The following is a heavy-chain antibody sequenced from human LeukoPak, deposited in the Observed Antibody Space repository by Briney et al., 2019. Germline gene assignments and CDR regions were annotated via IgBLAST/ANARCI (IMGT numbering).Heavy chain of an antibody. CDR3: ARVSPRSIAARPDY. Sequence: GGSLRLSCAASGFTFSSYWMHWVRQAPGKGLVWVARINSDGSSTSYADSVKGRFTISRDNAKNTLYLQMNSLRAEDTAVYYCARVSPRSIAARPDYWGQGTLVTVSS. CDR1: GFTFSSYW. CDR2: INSDGSST. J-gene: IGHJ4*02. D-gene: IGHD6-6*01. V-gene: IGHV3-74*01.